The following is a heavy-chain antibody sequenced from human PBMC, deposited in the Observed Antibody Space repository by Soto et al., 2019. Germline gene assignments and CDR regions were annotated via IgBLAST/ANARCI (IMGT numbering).Heavy chain of an antibody. Sequence: GGSLRLSCAASGFTFSSYAMSWVRQAPGKGLEWVSAISGSGGSTYYGDSVKGRFTISRDNSKNTLYLQMNSLRAEGQAVYYCAKDSIAAAGTGRHYYGMEVWGPGTTVTVTS. CDR2: ISGSGGST. CDR3: AKDSIAAAGTGRHYYGMEV. CDR1: GFTFSSYA. V-gene: IGHV3-23*01. D-gene: IGHD6-13*01. J-gene: IGHJ6*01.